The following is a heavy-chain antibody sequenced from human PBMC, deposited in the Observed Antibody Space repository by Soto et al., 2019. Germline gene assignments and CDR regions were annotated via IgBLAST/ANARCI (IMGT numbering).Heavy chain of an antibody. CDR2: IKSKTDGGTT. Sequence: PGGSLRLSCAASGFTFSNAWMSWVRQAPGKGLEWVGRIKSKTDGGTTDYAAPVKGRFTISRDDSKNTLYLQMNSLKTEDTAVYYCTTDGAFRLFVPAAMEGWRYFDYWGQGTLVTVSS. J-gene: IGHJ4*02. CDR3: TTDGAFRLFVPAAMEGWRYFDY. CDR1: GFTFSNAW. V-gene: IGHV3-15*01. D-gene: IGHD2-2*01.